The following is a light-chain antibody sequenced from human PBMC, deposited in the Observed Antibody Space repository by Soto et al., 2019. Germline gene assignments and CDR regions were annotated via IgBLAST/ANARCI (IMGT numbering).Light chain of an antibody. Sequence: DIQLTQSPSILSASGGDRVTITCRASQSIANRLAWYQQKPGKTPKLLIYGASTLESGVPSRFSGSGSGTEFTLTINSLQTDDFATYYCQQHNRSYTFGQGTKLEIK. J-gene: IGKJ2*01. V-gene: IGKV1-5*01. CDR2: GAS. CDR1: QSIANR. CDR3: QQHNRSYT.